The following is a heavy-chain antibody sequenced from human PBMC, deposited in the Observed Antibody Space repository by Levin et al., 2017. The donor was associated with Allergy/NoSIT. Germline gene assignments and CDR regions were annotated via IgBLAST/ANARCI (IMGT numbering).Heavy chain of an antibody. V-gene: IGHV4-59*01. D-gene: IGHD1-26*01. Sequence: SQTLSLTCTVSGGSISSYYWSWIRQPPGKGLEWIGCIYYSGSTKYNPSLKSRVTISLDTSKNQFSLKLSSLTAADTAVSYCARDRGIVGDTNYYYGMDVWGQGTTVTVSS. J-gene: IGHJ6*02. CDR2: IYYSGST. CDR3: ARDRGIVGDTNYYYGMDV. CDR1: GGSISSYY.